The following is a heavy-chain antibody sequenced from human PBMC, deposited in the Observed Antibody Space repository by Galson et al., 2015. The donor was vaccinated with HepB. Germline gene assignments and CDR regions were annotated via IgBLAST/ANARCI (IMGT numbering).Heavy chain of an antibody. D-gene: IGHD6-19*01. V-gene: IGHV3-21*01. CDR1: GFTVSNYS. CDR3: TRDQWLAAENDAFDI. Sequence: SLRLSCAASGFTVSNYSMNWVRQAPGKGLEWVSFISRGSSYRYYADSVKGRFTISRDNAKNSVHLQMNSLRVEDTAVYYCTRDQWLAAENDAFDIWGQGTMVTVSS. J-gene: IGHJ3*02. CDR2: ISRGSSYR.